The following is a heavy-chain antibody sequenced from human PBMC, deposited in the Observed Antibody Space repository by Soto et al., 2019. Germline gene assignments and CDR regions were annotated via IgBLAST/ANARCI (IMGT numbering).Heavy chain of an antibody. CDR2: IKSKTDGGTT. CDR3: TTDYDILTGSAFDY. V-gene: IGHV3-15*01. D-gene: IGHD3-9*01. J-gene: IGHJ4*02. Sequence: PGGSLRLSCAASGFTFSNAWMSWVRQAPGKGLEWVGRIKSKTDGGTTDYAAPVKGRFTISRDDSKNTLYLQMNSLKTEDTAVYYCTTDYDILTGSAFDYWGQGTLVTVSS. CDR1: GFTFSNAW.